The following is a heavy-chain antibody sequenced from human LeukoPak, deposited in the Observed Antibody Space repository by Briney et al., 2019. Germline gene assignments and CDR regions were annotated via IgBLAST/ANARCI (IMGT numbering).Heavy chain of an antibody. CDR1: GFIFTDYW. D-gene: IGHD3-10*01. CDR2: IKEDGSEK. CDR3: AREHGSGPFWHY. J-gene: IGHJ4*02. V-gene: IGHV3-7*01. Sequence: GGSLRLSCAASGFIFTDYWMYWVRQAPGRGLAWVANIKEDGSEKNYVDSVKGRFTISRDNAKNSLYLQMNSLRAEDTAVYYCAREHGSGPFWHYWGQGTLVTVSS.